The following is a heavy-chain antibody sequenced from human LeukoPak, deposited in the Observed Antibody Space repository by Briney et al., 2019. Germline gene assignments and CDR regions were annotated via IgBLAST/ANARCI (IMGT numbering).Heavy chain of an antibody. V-gene: IGHV4-4*07. D-gene: IGHD4-23*01. CDR3: ARDPLGNFWYFDL. Sequence: SETLSLTCTVSGGSISSYYWSWIRQTAGEGLEWIGRFYTSGSASYNPSLKSRVSLSVDTSKNQFSLKLSSVTAADTVVYYCARDPLGNFWYFDLWGRGALVTVSS. J-gene: IGHJ2*01. CDR1: GGSISSYY. CDR2: FYTSGSA.